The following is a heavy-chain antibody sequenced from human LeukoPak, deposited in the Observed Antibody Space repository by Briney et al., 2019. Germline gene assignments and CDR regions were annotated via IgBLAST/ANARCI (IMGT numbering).Heavy chain of an antibody. Sequence: SETLSLTCAVYGGSISSYYWSWIRQPPGKGLEWIGYIYYSGSTNYNPSLKSRVTISVDTSKNQFSLKLSSVTAADTAVYYCARADSSSWALSLDYWGQGTLVTVSS. V-gene: IGHV4-59*01. CDR3: ARADSSSWALSLDY. D-gene: IGHD6-13*01. CDR1: GGSISSYY. CDR2: IYYSGST. J-gene: IGHJ4*02.